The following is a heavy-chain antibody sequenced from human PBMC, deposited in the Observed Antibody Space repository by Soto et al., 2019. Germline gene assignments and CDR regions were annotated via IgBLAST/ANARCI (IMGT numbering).Heavy chain of an antibody. D-gene: IGHD3-10*01. J-gene: IGHJ4*02. CDR3: AHRDGNMVRGVISFDY. CDR1: GFSISTSGVG. V-gene: IGHV2-5*02. CDR2: IYWDDDK. Sequence: QITLKESGPTLVKPTQTLTLTCIFSGFSISTSGVGVGWIRQPPGKALEWLALIYWDDDKRYSPILKSRLTITKDTSKNQVVLTMTNMDPVDMATYYCAHRDGNMVRGVISFDYWGQGTLVTVSS.